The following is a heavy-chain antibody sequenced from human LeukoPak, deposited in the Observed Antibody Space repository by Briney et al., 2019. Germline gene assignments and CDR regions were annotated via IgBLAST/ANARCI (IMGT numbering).Heavy chain of an antibody. Sequence: PGGSLRLSCAAPGFTFSSYSMNWVRQAPGKGLEWVSYISSSSSTIYYADSVKGRFTISRDNSKNTLYLQMSSLRAEDTAVYSCAKDRRDGGYCRGSTSCYVNNYFDPWGQGTLVTVSS. CDR2: ISSSSSTI. CDR3: AKDRRDGGYCRGSTSCYVNNYFDP. D-gene: IGHD2-15*01. J-gene: IGHJ5*02. CDR1: GFTFSSYS. V-gene: IGHV3-48*01.